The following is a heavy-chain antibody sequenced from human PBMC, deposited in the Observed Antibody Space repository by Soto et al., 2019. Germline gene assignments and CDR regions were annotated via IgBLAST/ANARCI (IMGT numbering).Heavy chain of an antibody. J-gene: IGHJ4*02. CDR3: ARAPRYYGSGCYFSDS. Sequence: VSVKVSSNSCGATIISYAMSWARQDPVQGLEWVGWMSPFTGKADYAQHFQGIVTMTADTSTNTAFMELRSLRSDDTGVYYCARAPRYYGSGCYFSDSWGQGTLVTVFS. D-gene: IGHD3-10*01. CDR1: GATIISYA. V-gene: IGHV1-18*01. CDR2: MSPFTGKA.